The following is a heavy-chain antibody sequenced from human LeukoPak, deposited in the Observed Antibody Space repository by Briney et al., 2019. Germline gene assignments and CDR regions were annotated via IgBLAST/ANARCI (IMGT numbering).Heavy chain of an antibody. Sequence: GRSLRLSCAASGFTFSSYAMHWVRQAPGKGLEWVAFIRYDGSNKYYADSVKGRFTISRDNSKNTLYLQMNSLRAEDTAIYYCTKRGTVTTFGHCDFWGQGTLVTVSS. J-gene: IGHJ4*02. CDR3: TKRGTVTTFGHCDF. CDR2: IRYDGSNK. D-gene: IGHD4-17*01. CDR1: GFTFSSYA. V-gene: IGHV3-30*02.